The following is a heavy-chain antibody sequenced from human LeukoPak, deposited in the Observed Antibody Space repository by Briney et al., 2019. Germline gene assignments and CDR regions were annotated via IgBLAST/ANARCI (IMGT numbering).Heavy chain of an antibody. CDR2: ISSSSSTI. Sequence: GGSLRLSCAASGFTFSSHSMDWVRQAPGKGLEWVSYISSSSSTIYYADSVKGRFTISRDNAKNSLFLQLNNLRDGDTAVYYCARDPALDSWGQGTLVTVSS. J-gene: IGHJ4*02. V-gene: IGHV3-48*02. CDR3: ARDPALDS. CDR1: GFTFSSHS.